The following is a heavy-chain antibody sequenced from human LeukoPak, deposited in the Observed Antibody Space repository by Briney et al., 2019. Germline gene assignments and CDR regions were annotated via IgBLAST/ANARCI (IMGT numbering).Heavy chain of an antibody. CDR1: GYTFTSYG. V-gene: IGHV1-18*01. Sequence: ASVKVSCKASGYTFTSYGISWVRQAPGQGLEWMGWISAYNGNTNYAQKLQGRVTMTTDTSTSTAYMELRSLRSDDTAVYYCARDRQLVGATTWFDPWGQETLVTVSS. CDR3: ARDRQLVGATTWFDP. D-gene: IGHD1-26*01. J-gene: IGHJ5*02. CDR2: ISAYNGNT.